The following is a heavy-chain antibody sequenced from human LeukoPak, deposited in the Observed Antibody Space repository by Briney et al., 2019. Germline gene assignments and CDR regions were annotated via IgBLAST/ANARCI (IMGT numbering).Heavy chain of an antibody. V-gene: IGHV4-4*02. J-gene: IGHJ3*02. Sequence: SETLSLTCTVSNGPITSTKWWSWVRQPPGKGLEWIGEISHTGSTNYNPSFNSRVTMSVDKSKNQFSLNLKSVTAADTAVVVVVTYGFDIWGRGTAVTVSS. CDR3: VTYGFDI. D-gene: IGHD2-15*01. CDR2: ISHTGST. CDR1: NGPITSTKW.